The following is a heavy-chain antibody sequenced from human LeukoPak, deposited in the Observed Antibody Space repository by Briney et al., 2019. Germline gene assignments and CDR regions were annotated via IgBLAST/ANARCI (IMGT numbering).Heavy chain of an antibody. CDR2: ISSSSSYI. Sequence: GGSLRLSCAASGFTFSSYSMNWVRQAPGKGLEWVSSISSSSSYIYYADSVKGRFIISRDNAKNSLYLQMNSLRAEDTAVYYCARSNYYDILTGYYTVDYWGQGTLVTVSS. D-gene: IGHD3-9*01. CDR3: ARSNYYDILTGYYTVDY. J-gene: IGHJ4*02. V-gene: IGHV3-21*01. CDR1: GFTFSSYS.